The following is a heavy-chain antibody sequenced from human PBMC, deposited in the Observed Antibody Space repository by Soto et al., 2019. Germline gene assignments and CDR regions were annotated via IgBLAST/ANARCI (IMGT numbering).Heavy chain of an antibody. CDR1: GLTFDDYA. D-gene: IGHD3-22*01. V-gene: IGHV3-9*01. CDR2: ISWNSGSI. J-gene: IGHJ4*01. CDR3: AKDITGYYDSSGYYDY. Sequence: PRLSCAASGLTFDDYAMPWVRQAPGKGLEWVSGISWNSGSIGYADSVKGRFTISRDNAKNSLYLQMNSLRAEDKALYYCAKDITGYYDSSGYYDYWGQGTLVTVPS.